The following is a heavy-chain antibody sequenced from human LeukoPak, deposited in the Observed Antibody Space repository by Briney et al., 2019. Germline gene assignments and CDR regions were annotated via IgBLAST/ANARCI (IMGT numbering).Heavy chain of an antibody. CDR1: GFTFSNAW. Sequence: GGSLRLSCAAPGFTFSNAWMSWVRQAPGKGLEWVGRIKSKTDGGTTDYAPPVKGRFTISRDDSKNTLYLQMNSLKTEDTAVYYCTTGVGPTEFDYWGQGTLVTVSS. D-gene: IGHD1-26*01. CDR3: TTGVGPTEFDY. CDR2: IKSKTDGGTT. J-gene: IGHJ4*02. V-gene: IGHV3-15*01.